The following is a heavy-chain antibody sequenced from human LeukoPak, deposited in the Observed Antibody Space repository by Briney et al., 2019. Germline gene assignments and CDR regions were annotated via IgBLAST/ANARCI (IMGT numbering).Heavy chain of an antibody. V-gene: IGHV1-2*02. CDR2: INPNSGGT. J-gene: IGHJ4*02. CDR1: GYTFTSYY. Sequence: GASVKVSCKASGYTFTSYYMHWVRQAPGQGLEWMGWINPNSGGTNYAQKLQGRVTMTTDTSTSTAYMELRSLRSDDTAVYYCARDLGDLDYGGNPVDYWGQGTLVTVSS. D-gene: IGHD4-23*01. CDR3: ARDLGDLDYGGNPVDY.